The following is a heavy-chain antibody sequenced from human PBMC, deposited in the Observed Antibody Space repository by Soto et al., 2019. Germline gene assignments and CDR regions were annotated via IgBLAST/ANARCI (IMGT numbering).Heavy chain of an antibody. CDR1: GFDVNTNY. CDR3: ARDRGWFGLDS. Sequence: EVRLVETGGGLIQPGGSLRLSCAASGFDVNTNYMTWVRQAPGKGLEWVSVLYAGGNTYYADSVRGRFTISRDISKNTLYLQMDSLRADDMAIYYCARDRGWFGLDSWGQGALVTVSS. V-gene: IGHV3-53*02. CDR2: LYAGGNT. D-gene: IGHD6-19*01. J-gene: IGHJ4*02.